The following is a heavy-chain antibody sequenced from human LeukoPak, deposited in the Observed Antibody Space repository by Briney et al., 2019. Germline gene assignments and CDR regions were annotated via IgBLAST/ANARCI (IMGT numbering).Heavy chain of an antibody. CDR3: ARDPAAMVTYYYYYMDV. V-gene: IGHV4-39*02. J-gene: IGHJ6*03. CDR2: IYYSGST. D-gene: IGHD5-18*01. CDR1: GGSISSSSYY. Sequence: SETLSLTCTVSGGSISSSSYYWGWIRQPPGKGLEWIGSIYYSGSTYYNPSLKSRVTISVDTSKNQFSLKLSSVTAADTAVYYCARDPAAMVTYYYYYMDVWGKGTTVTVSS.